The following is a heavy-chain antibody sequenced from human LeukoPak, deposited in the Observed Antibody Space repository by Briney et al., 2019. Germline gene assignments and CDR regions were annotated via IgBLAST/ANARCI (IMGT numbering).Heavy chain of an antibody. V-gene: IGHV1-2*02. J-gene: IGHJ5*02. D-gene: IGHD3-3*01. CDR1: GYTFTGYY. CDR2: INPNSGGT. Sequence: ASVRVSCKASGYTFTGYYMHWVRQAPGQGREWMGWINPNSGGTNYAHKFQGRVTMPRDTSISTAYMELSRLRSDDTAVYYCARVEYYDFWSGYYTLPNWFDPWGQGTLVTVSS. CDR3: ARVEYYDFWSGYYTLPNWFDP.